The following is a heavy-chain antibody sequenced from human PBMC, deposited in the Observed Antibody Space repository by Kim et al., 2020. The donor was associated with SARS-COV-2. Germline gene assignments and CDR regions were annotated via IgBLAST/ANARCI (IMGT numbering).Heavy chain of an antibody. CDR2: INAGGSRT. V-gene: IGHV3-23*01. Sequence: GGSMRLSCAASGFPFSTYAMSWARQAPGKGLEWVSTINAGGSRTHYADSVKGRFTISRDNFKNTLFLQMNRLRDEDTAVYYCDASDYWGQGSLVTVSS. CDR3: DASDY. CDR1: GFPFSTYA. J-gene: IGHJ4*02.